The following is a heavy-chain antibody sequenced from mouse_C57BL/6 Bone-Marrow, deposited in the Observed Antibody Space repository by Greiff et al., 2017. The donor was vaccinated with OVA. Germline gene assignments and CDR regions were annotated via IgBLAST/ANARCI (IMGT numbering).Heavy chain of an antibody. J-gene: IGHJ4*01. Sequence: EVKLMESGGGLVKPGGSLKLSCAASGFTFSDYGMHWVRQAPETGLEWVAYISSGSSTIYYADTVKGRFTISRDNAKNTLFLQMTSLRSEDTAMDYCARGYDYRAMDYWGQGTSVTVSS. D-gene: IGHD2-4*01. V-gene: IGHV5-17*01. CDR2: ISSGSSTI. CDR1: GFTFSDYG. CDR3: ARGYDYRAMDY.